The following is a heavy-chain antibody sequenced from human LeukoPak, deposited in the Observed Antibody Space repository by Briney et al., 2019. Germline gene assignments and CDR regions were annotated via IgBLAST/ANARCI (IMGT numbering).Heavy chain of an antibody. J-gene: IGHJ4*02. CDR2: ISSGSSYI. Sequence: GGSLRLSCAASGFTFTSYSMNWVRQAPGKGLEWVSSISSGSSYIYYADSVKGRFTISRDNAKNTLYLQMNSLRADDTSIYYCARGYSGSYRVDYWGQGTLVTVSS. V-gene: IGHV3-21*03. CDR3: ARGYSGSYRVDY. D-gene: IGHD1-26*01. CDR1: GFTFTSYS.